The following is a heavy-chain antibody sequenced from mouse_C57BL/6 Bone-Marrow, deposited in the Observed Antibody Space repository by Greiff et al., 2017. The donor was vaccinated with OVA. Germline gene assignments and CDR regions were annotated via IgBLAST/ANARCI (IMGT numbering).Heavy chain of an antibody. J-gene: IGHJ3*01. V-gene: IGHV2-2*01. CDR1: GFSLTSYG. D-gene: IGHD2-2*01. CDR2: IWRGGGT. Sequence: VHLVESGPGLVQPSQSLSITCTVSGFSLTSYGVHWVRQSPGKGLEWLGVIWRGGGTDYNAAFKSRLSISKDNSKSQVFFKMNSLQADDTAIYYWARNGYRWFAYWGQGTLVTVSA. CDR3: ARNGYRWFAY.